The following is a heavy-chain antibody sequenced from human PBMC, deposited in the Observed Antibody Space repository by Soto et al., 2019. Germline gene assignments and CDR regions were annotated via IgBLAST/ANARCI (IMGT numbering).Heavy chain of an antibody. CDR1: GFTFSSYG. D-gene: IGHD2-15*01. CDR2: IWYDGSNK. CDR3: AREREGAVVVVAPPDY. J-gene: IGHJ4*02. Sequence: QVQLVESGGGVVQPGRSLRLSCAASGFTFSSYGMHWVRQAPGKGLEWVAVIWYDGSNKYYADSVKGRFTISRDNSKNTLYLQMNSLRAEDTAVYYCAREREGAVVVVAPPDYWGQGTLVTVSS. V-gene: IGHV3-33*01.